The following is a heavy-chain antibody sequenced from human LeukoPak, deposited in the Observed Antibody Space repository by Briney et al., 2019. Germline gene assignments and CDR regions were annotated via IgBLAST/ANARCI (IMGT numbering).Heavy chain of an antibody. CDR1: GFTLDVYA. D-gene: IGHD6-19*01. CDR2: NSWNSGSI. J-gene: IGHJ5*02. Sequence: GRSLRLFCAASGFTLDVYAMHGAPQAPGKGLVGVSGNSWNSGSIGYADSVKDRFTISRDNAKNSLYLQMTSLRAEDMALYSCARDIGSGWYGWVNWFDPWGQGTLVTVSS. CDR3: ARDIGSGWYGWVNWFDP. V-gene: IGHV3-9*03.